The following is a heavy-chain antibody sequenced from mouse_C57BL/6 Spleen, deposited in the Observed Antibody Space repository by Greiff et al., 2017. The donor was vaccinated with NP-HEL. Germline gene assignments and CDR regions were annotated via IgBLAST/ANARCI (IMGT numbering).Heavy chain of an antibody. Sequence: QVQLQQPGAELVKPGASVKMSCKASGYTFTSYWITWVKQRPGQGLEWIGDIYPGSGSTNYNEKFKSKATLTVDTSSSTAYMHLSSLTSKDSTVYYCARAGGNYYVWGTGTTVTVSS. D-gene: IGHD2-1*01. CDR3: ARAGGNYYV. V-gene: IGHV1-55*01. J-gene: IGHJ1*03. CDR1: GYTFTSYW. CDR2: IYPGSGST.